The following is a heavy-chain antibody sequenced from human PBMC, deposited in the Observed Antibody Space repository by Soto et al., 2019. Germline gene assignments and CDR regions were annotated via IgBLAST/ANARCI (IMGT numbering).Heavy chain of an antibody. J-gene: IGHJ5*02. CDR2: IFYSGST. CDR3: AREDYTTSSGFDP. D-gene: IGHD6-6*01. V-gene: IGHV4-59*11. CDR1: GGSITSHY. Sequence: ETLSLTCSVSGGSITSHYWTWIRQPPGKGLEWIGSIFYSGSTNYNPSLQSRVTMSIDRSTNQFSLRLNFLTAADTAVYYCAREDYTTSSGFDPWGQGTLVTVSS.